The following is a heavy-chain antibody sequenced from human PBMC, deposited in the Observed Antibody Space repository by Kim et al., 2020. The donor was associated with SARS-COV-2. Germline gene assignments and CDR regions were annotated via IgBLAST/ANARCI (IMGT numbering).Heavy chain of an antibody. Sequence: GGSLRLSCAASGFTFSSYSMNWVHQAPGKGLEWVSSISSSSSYIYYADSVKGRFTISRDNAKNSLYLQMNSLRAEDTAVYFCARLAVTRPIDYWGQGTLVTVSS. D-gene: IGHD4-17*01. V-gene: IGHV3-21*01. CDR1: GFTFSSYS. J-gene: IGHJ4*02. CDR2: ISSSSSYI. CDR3: ARLAVTRPIDY.